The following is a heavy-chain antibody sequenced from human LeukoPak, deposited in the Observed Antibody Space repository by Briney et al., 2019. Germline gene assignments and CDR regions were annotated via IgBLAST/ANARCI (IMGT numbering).Heavy chain of an antibody. CDR2: INHSGST. D-gene: IGHD3-10*01. CDR1: GGSFSGYY. Sequence: SETLSLTCADYGGSFSGYYWSWIRQPPGKGLEWIGEINHSGSTNYNPSLKSRVTISVDTSKNQFSLKLSSVTAADTAVYYCARRGSGSYYNDLMDYWGQGTLATVSS. J-gene: IGHJ4*02. CDR3: ARRGSGSYYNDLMDY. V-gene: IGHV4-34*01.